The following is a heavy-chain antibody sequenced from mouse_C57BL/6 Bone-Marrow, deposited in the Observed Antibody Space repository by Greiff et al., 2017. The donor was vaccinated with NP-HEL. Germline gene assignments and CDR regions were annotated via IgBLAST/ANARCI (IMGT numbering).Heavy chain of an antibody. J-gene: IGHJ3*01. V-gene: IGHV5-17*01. D-gene: IGHD2-3*01. CDR2: ISSGSSTI. Sequence: VQVVESGGGLVKPGGSLKLSCAASGFTFSDYGMHWVRQAPEKGLEWVAYISSGSSTIYYADTVKGRFTISRDNAKNTLFLQMTSLRSEDTAMYYCASYDGYLAYWGQGTLVTVSA. CDR1: GFTFSDYG. CDR3: ASYDGYLAY.